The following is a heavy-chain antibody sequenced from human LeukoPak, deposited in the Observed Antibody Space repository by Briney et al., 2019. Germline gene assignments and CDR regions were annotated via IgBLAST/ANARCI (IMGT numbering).Heavy chain of an antibody. Sequence: RPSETLSLTCAVYGGSFRGYYWSWIRQPPGKGLEWIGEINHSGSTNYNPSLKSRVTISVDTSKNQFSLKLSSVTAADTAVYYCARGKTGTTDFDYWGQGTLVTVSS. V-gene: IGHV4-34*01. D-gene: IGHD1-1*01. CDR1: GGSFRGYY. CDR3: ARGKTGTTDFDY. J-gene: IGHJ4*02. CDR2: INHSGST.